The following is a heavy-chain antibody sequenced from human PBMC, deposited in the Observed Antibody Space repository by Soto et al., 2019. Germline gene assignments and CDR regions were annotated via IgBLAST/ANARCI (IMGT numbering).Heavy chain of an antibody. V-gene: IGHV3-13*04. J-gene: IGHJ4*02. CDR3: VRVFDTYYFDL. CDR2: IGTAGDT. D-gene: IGHD3-9*01. Sequence: PGGSLRLSCAASGFMFSSYDMHWVRQVTGKGLERVSVIGTAGDTYYPGSVKGRFTISRDNSKKTLYLQMNSLRAEDTAVYYCVRVFDTYYFDLWGQGNMVTVSS. CDR1: GFMFSSYD.